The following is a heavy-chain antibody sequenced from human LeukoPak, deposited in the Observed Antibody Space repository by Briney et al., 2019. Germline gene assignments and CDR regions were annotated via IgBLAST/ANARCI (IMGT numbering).Heavy chain of an antibody. CDR3: ARGGDIVVVPAAIGWGLDY. D-gene: IGHD2-2*02. Sequence: PSETLSLTCTVSGGSISSGDYYWSWIRQPPGKGLEWIGYIYYSGSTYYNPSLKSRVTISVDTSKNQFSLKLSSVTAADTAVYYCARGGDIVVVPAAIGWGLDYWGQGTLVTVSS. CDR1: GGSISSGDYY. J-gene: IGHJ4*02. V-gene: IGHV4-30-4*08. CDR2: IYYSGST.